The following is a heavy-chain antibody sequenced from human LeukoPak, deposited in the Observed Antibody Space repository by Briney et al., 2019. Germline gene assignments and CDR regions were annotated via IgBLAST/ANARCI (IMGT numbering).Heavy chain of an antibody. D-gene: IGHD3-3*01. Sequence: PGRSLRLSCAASGFTFSTYGMHWVRQAPGKGLEGVAVISYDGSNKYYADSVKGRFTISRDSSKNTLYLQMNSLRAEDTAVYYCAKDVRFLEWLGAFDIWGQGTMVTVSA. CDR1: GFTFSTYG. V-gene: IGHV3-30*18. J-gene: IGHJ3*02. CDR2: ISYDGSNK. CDR3: AKDVRFLEWLGAFDI.